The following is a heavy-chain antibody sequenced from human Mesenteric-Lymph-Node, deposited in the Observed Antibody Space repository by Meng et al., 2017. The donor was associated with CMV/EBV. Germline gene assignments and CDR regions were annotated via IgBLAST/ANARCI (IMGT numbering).Heavy chain of an antibody. J-gene: IGHJ5*02. Sequence: GESLKISCTTSGFTFTSAWMTWVRQAPGKGLEWVGRIKSKTDGGTTDYSAPVKGRFTISRDDSTSTLYLQMNSLKTEDTGVYYCVCNWLEPWGQGTLVTVSS. D-gene: IGHD2/OR15-2a*01. V-gene: IGHV3-15*01. CDR2: IKSKTDGGTT. CDR1: GFTFTSAW. CDR3: VCNWLEP.